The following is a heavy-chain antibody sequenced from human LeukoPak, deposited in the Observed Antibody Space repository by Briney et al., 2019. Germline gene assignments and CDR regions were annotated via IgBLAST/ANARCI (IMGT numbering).Heavy chain of an antibody. CDR3: ARLFWSGYYSDY. CDR1: GGSISSSSYY. CDR2: IHYSGST. V-gene: IGHV4-39*01. J-gene: IGHJ4*02. D-gene: IGHD3-3*01. Sequence: SETLSLTCTVSGGSISSSSYYWGRIRQPPGKGLEWIGSIHYSGSTYYNPSLKSRVTISVDTSKNQFFLRLISVTAADTAVYYCARLFWSGYYSDYWGQGTLVTVSS.